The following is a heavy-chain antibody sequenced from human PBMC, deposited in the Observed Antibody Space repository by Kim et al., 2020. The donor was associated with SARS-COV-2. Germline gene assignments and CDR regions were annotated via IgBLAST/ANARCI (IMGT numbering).Heavy chain of an antibody. Sequence: GGSLRLSCAASGFTFSDYYMSWIRQAPGKGLEWVSYISSSGSTIYYADSVKGRFTISRDNAKNSLYLQMNSLRAEDTAVYYCARDNPPGGIAAAGQNWFDPWGQGTLVTVSS. CDR2: ISSSGSTI. J-gene: IGHJ5*02. CDR1: GFTFSDYY. CDR3: ARDNPPGGIAAAGQNWFDP. D-gene: IGHD6-13*01. V-gene: IGHV3-11*04.